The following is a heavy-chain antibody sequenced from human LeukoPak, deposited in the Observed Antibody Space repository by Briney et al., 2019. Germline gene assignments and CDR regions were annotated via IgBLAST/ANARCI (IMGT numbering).Heavy chain of an antibody. CDR3: VQGGTTALDY. CDR1: GYTFTSYY. CDR2: INPSGSST. Sequence: RASVKVSCKASGYTFTSYYMHWVRQAPGQGLEWMGIINPSGSSTTYAQKFQGRVTMTRDTSTSTVYMELSGLRSEDTAVYYCVQGGTTALDYWGQGTLVTVSS. V-gene: IGHV1-46*01. D-gene: IGHD1-7*01. J-gene: IGHJ4*02.